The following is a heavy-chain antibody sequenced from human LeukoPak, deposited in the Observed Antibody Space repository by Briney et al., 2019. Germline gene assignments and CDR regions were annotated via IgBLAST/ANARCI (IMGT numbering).Heavy chain of an antibody. V-gene: IGHV3-74*01. CDR1: EVTFGNYS. CDR3: AGVSPVVAVPTGRIFNSAMDV. Sequence: PGGSLRLSCVASEVTFGNYSMNWVRQAPGKGLVWVSHINRDGSNTTSADSVNGRFTISRDNAKNTLYLQMSSLRAEDTAVYYCAGVSPVVAVPTGRIFNSAMDVWGQGTTVTVSS. D-gene: IGHD2-2*01. J-gene: IGHJ6*02. CDR2: INRDGSNT.